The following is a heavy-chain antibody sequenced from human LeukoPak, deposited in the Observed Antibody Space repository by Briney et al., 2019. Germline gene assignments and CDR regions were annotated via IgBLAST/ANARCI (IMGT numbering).Heavy chain of an antibody. J-gene: IGHJ3*02. CDR2: IYYSGST. CDR3: ARPDTAMVYDAFDI. D-gene: IGHD5-18*01. Sequence: SETLSLTCTVSGGSISSYYWSWIRQPPGKGLEWIGYIYYSGSTNYNPSLKSRVTISVDTSKNQFSLKLSSVTAADTAVYYCARPDTAMVYDAFDIWGQGTMVTVSS. CDR1: GGSISSYY. V-gene: IGHV4-59*01.